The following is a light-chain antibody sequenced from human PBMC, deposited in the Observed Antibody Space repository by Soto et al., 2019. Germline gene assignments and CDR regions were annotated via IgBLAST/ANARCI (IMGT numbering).Light chain of an antibody. V-gene: IGLV1-44*01. J-gene: IGLJ2*01. Sequence: QPVLTQPPSASGTPGQRVTISCSGSSSNIGSNAVNWYQQLPGTAPKLLIYSSDQRPSGVPDRFSGSKSGTSASLAISGLQSEDEADYYCAAWDDSLIGVVFGGGTKVTVL. CDR3: AAWDDSLIGVV. CDR2: SSD. CDR1: SSNIGSNA.